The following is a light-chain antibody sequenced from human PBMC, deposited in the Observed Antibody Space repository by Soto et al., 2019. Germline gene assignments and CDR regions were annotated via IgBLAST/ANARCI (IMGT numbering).Light chain of an antibody. CDR1: SSDVGGYDY. CDR3: CSYAGYYTHYV. CDR2: DVT. V-gene: IGLV2-11*01. J-gene: IGLJ1*01. Sequence: SVLTQPRSVCGTPRQSVTMSCTGTSSDVGGYDYVSCYQEHPGKALKLMISDVTRRPSGVADRVSSSKSGNTASLTISGLQAEDEADSYCCSYAGYYTHYVFGTGTKVTVL.